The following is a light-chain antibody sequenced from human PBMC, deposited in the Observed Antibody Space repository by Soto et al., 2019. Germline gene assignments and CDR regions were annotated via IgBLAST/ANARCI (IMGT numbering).Light chain of an antibody. J-gene: IGLJ1*01. CDR2: EDD. CDR3: QSYDSSNVYV. V-gene: IGLV6-57*01. CDR1: SGNIASNS. Sequence: NFMLTQPHSVSESPGKTVTISCTRSSGNIASNSVHWYQQRPASSPTAVIYEDDQRPSGVPDRFSGSIDSSSNSASLTISGLKTEDEADYSCQSYDSSNVYVFGTGTKLTVL.